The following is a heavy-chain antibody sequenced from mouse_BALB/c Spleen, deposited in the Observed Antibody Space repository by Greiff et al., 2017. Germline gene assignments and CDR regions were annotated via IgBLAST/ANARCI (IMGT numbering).Heavy chain of an antibody. D-gene: IGHD2-4*01. Sequence: QVQLKQSGAELARPGASVKMSCKASGYTFTSYTMHWVKQRPGQGLEWIGYINPSSGYTNYNQKFKDKATLTADKSSSTAYMQLSSLTSEDSAVYYCASSMITPSDYWGQGTTLTVSS. CDR1: GYTFTSYT. CDR2: INPSSGYT. CDR3: ASSMITPSDY. J-gene: IGHJ2*01. V-gene: IGHV1-4*01.